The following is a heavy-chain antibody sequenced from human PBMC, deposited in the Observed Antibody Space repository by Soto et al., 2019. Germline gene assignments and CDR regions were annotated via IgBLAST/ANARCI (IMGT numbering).Heavy chain of an antibody. J-gene: IGHJ3*02. Sequence: EVQLVESGGGLVQPGRSLRLSCAASGFTFDDYAMHWVRQAPGKGLEWVSGISWSSGSIGYADSVKGRFSISRDYAKFSLYQQLNSLRAEDTALYYWSMDQGGVGSVAAADYQSLCISGQGKKVTV. V-gene: IGHV3-9*01. D-gene: IGHD2-2*01. CDR1: GFTFDDYA. CDR2: ISWSSGSI. CDR3: SMDQGGVGSVAAADYQSLCI.